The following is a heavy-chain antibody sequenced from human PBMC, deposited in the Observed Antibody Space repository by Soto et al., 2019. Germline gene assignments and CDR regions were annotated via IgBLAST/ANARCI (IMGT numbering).Heavy chain of an antibody. CDR1: GYSISSGYY. D-gene: IGHD4-4*01. J-gene: IGHJ4*02. Sequence: SETLSLTCAASGYSISSGYYWGWIRQPPGKGLEWIGTIYHSGSTYYNPSLKSRVTISIDTSKNQFSLKLTSVTAADTAMYYCARGPYSNPYDNWGQGTLVTVSS. CDR2: IYHSGST. V-gene: IGHV4-38-2*01. CDR3: ARGPYSNPYDN.